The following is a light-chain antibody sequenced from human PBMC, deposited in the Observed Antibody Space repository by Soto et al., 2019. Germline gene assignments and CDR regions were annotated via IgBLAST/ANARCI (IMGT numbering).Light chain of an antibody. V-gene: IGLV2-14*01. J-gene: IGLJ3*02. Sequence: QSALTQPASVSGSPGQSITISCTGTSSDVGVYDFVSWYQQNPGKAPKLMIYKVSNRPSGVSNRFSGSKSGNTAYLTISGLQAEDEADYYCTSFTRTRTWVFGGGTKLTVL. CDR3: TSFTRTRTWV. CDR1: SSDVGVYDF. CDR2: KVS.